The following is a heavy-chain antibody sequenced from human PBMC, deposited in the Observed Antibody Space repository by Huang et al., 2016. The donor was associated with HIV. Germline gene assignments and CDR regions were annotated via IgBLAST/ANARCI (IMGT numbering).Heavy chain of an antibody. CDR1: GGSISSSSYY. D-gene: IGHD2-15*01. Sequence: QLQLPESGPGLVQPSETLSLTCTVSGGSISSSSYYWGWIRQPPGKGLGWIGSIYYRGKTYDNPSLKSRVTISVDTAKNQFARRRSSVTASDTAVYYWARHDIYCSDGSCSGFDYWGQGSLVTVSS. J-gene: IGHJ4*02. CDR2: IYYRGKT. V-gene: IGHV4-39*01. CDR3: ARHDIYCSDGSCSGFDY.